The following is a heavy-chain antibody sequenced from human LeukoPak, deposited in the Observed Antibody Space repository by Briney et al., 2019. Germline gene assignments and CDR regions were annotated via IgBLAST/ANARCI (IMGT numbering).Heavy chain of an antibody. D-gene: IGHD2-8*01. J-gene: IGHJ4*02. CDR1: GFTFSDYY. CDR3: ATDTKTQLARPNGVYE. CDR2: ISSSGSTI. V-gene: IGHV3-11*01. Sequence: KSGGSLRLSCAASGFTFSDYYMSWIRQAPGKGLEWVSYISSSGSTIYYADSVKGRFTISRDNAKNSLYLQMNSLRAEDTAVYYCATDTKTQLARPNGVYEWGQGTLVTVSS.